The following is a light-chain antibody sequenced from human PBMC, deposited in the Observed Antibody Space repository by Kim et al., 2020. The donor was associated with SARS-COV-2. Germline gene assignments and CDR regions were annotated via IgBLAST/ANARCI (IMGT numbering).Light chain of an antibody. J-gene: IGKJ1*01. CDR3: QQYNTYPLT. V-gene: IGKV1-5*03. Sequence: DIQMTQSPSTLSASAGDRITITCRASQSISTWLAWYQQKPGKAPKLLIYKASSLQSGVPSRFSGSGSGTEFTLTVSSLQPDDFANYYCQQYNTYPLTFGQGTKVDIK. CDR2: KAS. CDR1: QSISTW.